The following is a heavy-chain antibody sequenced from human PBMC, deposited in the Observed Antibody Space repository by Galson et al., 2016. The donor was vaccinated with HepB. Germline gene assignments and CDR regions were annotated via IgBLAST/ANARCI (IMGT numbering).Heavy chain of an antibody. Sequence: SVKVSCKASGYSFTGRYIHWVRQAPGQGLEWMGWINPNNGGAKYSQKFQGRVTMTRDTSITTAYMEVRKLTSDDTAVYYCAKDEAGLPHSWGQGTLVTVSP. CDR3: AKDEAGLPHS. CDR2: INPNNGGA. J-gene: IGHJ5*02. V-gene: IGHV1-2*02. CDR1: GYSFTGRY. D-gene: IGHD5-12*01.